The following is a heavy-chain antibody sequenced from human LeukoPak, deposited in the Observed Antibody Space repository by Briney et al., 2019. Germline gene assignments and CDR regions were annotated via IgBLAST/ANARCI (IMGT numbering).Heavy chain of an antibody. V-gene: IGHV1-2*04. D-gene: IGHD6-19*01. CDR2: INPNSGGT. CDR3: ARDLGRYSSGWPFDY. Sequence: ASVKVSCKASGYTFTGYYMHWVRQAPGQGLEWMGWINPNSGGTNYAQKFQGWVTMTRDTSISTAYMELRSLRSDDTAVYYCARDLGRYSSGWPFDYWGQEPWSPSPQ. CDR1: GYTFTGYY. J-gene: IGHJ4*01.